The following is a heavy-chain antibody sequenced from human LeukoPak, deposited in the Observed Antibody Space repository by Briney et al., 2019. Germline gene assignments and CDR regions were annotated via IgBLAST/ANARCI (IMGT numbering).Heavy chain of an antibody. CDR1: GFTFSSYW. V-gene: IGHV3-7*01. CDR2: IKQDGSEK. J-gene: IGHJ2*01. D-gene: IGHD5-24*01. Sequence: GGSLRLSCAASGFTFSSYWMNWVRQAPGKGLEWVANIKQDGSEKNYVDFVKGRFTISRDNAKNSLDLQMNSLRAEDTAMYYCARARGDGYQWYFDLWGRGTLVT. CDR3: ARARGDGYQWYFDL.